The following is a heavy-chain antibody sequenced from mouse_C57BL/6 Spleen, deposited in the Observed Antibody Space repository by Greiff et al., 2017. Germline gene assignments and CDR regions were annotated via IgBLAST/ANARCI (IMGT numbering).Heavy chain of an antibody. Sequence: VKLMESGAELVRPGASVKLSCKASGYTFTDYYINWVKQRPGQGLEWIARIYPGSGNTYYNEKFKGKATLTAEKSSSTAYMQLSSLTSEDSAVYFCAVYGTSFAYWGQGTLVTVSA. CDR3: AVYGTSFAY. CDR2: IYPGSGNT. D-gene: IGHD2-1*01. CDR1: GYTFTDYY. V-gene: IGHV1-76*01. J-gene: IGHJ3*01.